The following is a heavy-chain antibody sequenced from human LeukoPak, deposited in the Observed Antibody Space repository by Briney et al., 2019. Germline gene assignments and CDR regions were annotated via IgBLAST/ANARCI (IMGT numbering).Heavy chain of an antibody. CDR1: GYSFTSYW. V-gene: IGHV5-51*01. D-gene: IGHD3-22*01. CDR2: IYPGDSDT. CDR3: ARQWYYYDSSGYHMGAFDI. J-gene: IGHJ3*02. Sequence: GESLKISCKGSGYSFTSYWIAWVRQMPGKGLEWMGIIYPGDSDTRYSPSFQGQVTISADKSISTAYLQWSSLKASDTAMYYCARQWYYYDSSGYHMGAFDIWGQGTMVTVSS.